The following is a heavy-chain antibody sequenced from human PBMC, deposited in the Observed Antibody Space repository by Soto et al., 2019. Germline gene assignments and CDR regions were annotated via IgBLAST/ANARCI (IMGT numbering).Heavy chain of an antibody. J-gene: IGHJ5*02. CDR3: AREWHDFWSGSGPGWFDP. CDR1: GGSISSYY. D-gene: IGHD3-3*01. Sequence: PSETLSLTCTVSGGSISSYYWSWIRQPPGKGLEWIGYIYYSGSTNYNPSLKSRVTISVDTSKNQFSLKLSSVTAADTAVYYCAREWHDFWSGSGPGWFDPWGQGTLVTVSS. CDR2: IYYSGST. V-gene: IGHV4-59*01.